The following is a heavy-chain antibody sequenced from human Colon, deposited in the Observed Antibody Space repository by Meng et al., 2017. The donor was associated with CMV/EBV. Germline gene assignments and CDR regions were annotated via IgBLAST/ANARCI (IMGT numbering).Heavy chain of an antibody. J-gene: IGHJ4*02. CDR1: GFTFSSYE. V-gene: IGHV3-48*03. CDR2: ISSSGSTI. D-gene: IGHD6-6*01. CDR3: ASPRYYSSSSFDFDY. Sequence: GESLKISCAASGFTFSSYEMSWVRQAPGKGLEWVSYISSSGSTIYYADSVKGRFTISRDNAKNSLYLQMNSLRAEDTAVYYCASPRYYSSSSFDFDYWGQGTLVTVSS.